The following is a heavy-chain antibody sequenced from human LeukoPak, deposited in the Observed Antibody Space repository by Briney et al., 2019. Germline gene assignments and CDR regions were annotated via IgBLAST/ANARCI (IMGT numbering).Heavy chain of an antibody. V-gene: IGHV3-21*01. CDR2: ISSSSSYI. CDR3: ACLPMVAANYMDV. Sequence: GGSLRLSCAASGFTFSSYSMTWVRQAPGKGLEWVSSISSSSSYIYYADSVKGRFTISRDNAKNSLYLQMNSLRAEDTAVYYCACLPMVAANYMDVWGKGTTVTVSS. J-gene: IGHJ6*03. D-gene: IGHD2-15*01. CDR1: GFTFSSYS.